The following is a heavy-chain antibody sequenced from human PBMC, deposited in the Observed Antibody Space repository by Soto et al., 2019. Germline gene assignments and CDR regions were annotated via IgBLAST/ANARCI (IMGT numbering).Heavy chain of an antibody. D-gene: IGHD4-4*01. V-gene: IGHV3-23*01. CDR1: GFTFSNSG. CDR3: AKLLHNSYYNVMDV. J-gene: IGHJ6*02. CDR2: IGPSGNT. Sequence: GSLRLSCAASGFTFSNSGMRWVRHSPGQWLEWVSSIGPSGNTYYSDAVKGRFTISRDISKNTLFLQMDSLRAEDTATYYCAKLLHNSYYNVMDVWGQGTTVTVSS.